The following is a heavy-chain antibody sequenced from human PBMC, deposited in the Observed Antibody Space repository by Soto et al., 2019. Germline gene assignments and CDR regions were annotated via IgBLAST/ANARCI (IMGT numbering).Heavy chain of an antibody. D-gene: IGHD2-15*01. CDR2: IWYDGSNK. J-gene: IGHJ6*03. CDR1: GFTFSSYG. V-gene: IGHV3-33*01. CDR3: AREVYSRDPAMDV. Sequence: GGSLRLSCAASGFTFSSYGMHWVRQAPGKGLEWVAVIWYDGSNKYYADSVKGRFTISRDNSKNTLYLQMNSLRAEDTAVYYCAREVYSRDPAMDVWGKGTTVTVSS.